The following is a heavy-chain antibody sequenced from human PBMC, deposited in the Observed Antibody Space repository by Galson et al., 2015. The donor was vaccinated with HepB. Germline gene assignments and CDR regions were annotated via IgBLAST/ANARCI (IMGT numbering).Heavy chain of an antibody. J-gene: IGHJ4*02. Sequence: SVKVSCKASGYIFTGYNIHWVRRAPGQGLQWMGWINPHNGDTDYAENFQGRVAMSRDTSISTVYMELRGLRSDDTAMYFCARLDFWGQGTLVTVSS. CDR2: INPHNGDT. V-gene: IGHV1-2*02. CDR1: GYIFTGYN. CDR3: ARLDF.